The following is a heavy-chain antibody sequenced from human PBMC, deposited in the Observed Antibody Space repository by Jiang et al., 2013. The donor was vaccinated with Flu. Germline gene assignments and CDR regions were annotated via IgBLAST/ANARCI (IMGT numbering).Heavy chain of an antibody. J-gene: IGHJ4*02. CDR3: ARLSLPGDTMVRGVIKRYSSGVPFDY. D-gene: IGHD3-10*01. CDR2: IYPGDSDT. Sequence: GAEVKKPGESLKISCKGSGYSFTSYWIGWVRQMPGKGLEWMGIIYPGDSDTRYSPSFQGQVTISADKSISTAYLQWSSLKASDTAMYYCARLSLPGDTMVRGVIKRYSSGVPFDYWGQGTLVTVSS. V-gene: IGHV5-51*01. CDR1: GYSFTSYW.